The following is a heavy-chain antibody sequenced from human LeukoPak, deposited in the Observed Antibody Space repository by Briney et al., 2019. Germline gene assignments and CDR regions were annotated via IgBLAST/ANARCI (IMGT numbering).Heavy chain of an antibody. CDR3: AKPPANNRRSYYYMDV. CDR2: ITSSTGST. V-gene: IGHV3-23*01. J-gene: IGHJ6*03. D-gene: IGHD1/OR15-1a*01. CDR1: GFTFSTYA. Sequence: GGSLRLSCAASGFTFSTYAMTWVRQAPGRGLEWVSAITSSTGSTYSADSVKGRFTISTDNSGSPLYLQINSLGAEDTAVYYCAKPPANNRRSYYYMDVWGKGTTVIVSS.